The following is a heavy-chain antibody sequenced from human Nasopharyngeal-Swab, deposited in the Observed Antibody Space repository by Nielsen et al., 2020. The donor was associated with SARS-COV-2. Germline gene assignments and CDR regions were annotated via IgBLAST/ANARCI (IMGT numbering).Heavy chain of an antibody. J-gene: IGHJ6*02. V-gene: IGHV3-23*01. D-gene: IGHD5-12*01. CDR1: GFTFSTYA. Sequence: GGSLRLSCAASGFTFSTYAISWVRQAPGKGLEWVSVISGSDYSTHYADSVKGRFTISRDNSKNTVSLQMNSLRAEDTAIYYCAKDRDSGDDSEEYYHYYGMDVWGQGAPVTVS. CDR3: AKDRDSGDDSEEYYHYYGMDV. CDR2: ISGSDYST.